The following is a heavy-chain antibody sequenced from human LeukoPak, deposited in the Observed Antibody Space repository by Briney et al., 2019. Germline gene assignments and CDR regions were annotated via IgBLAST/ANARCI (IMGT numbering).Heavy chain of an antibody. CDR1: GFTFSSYG. V-gene: IGHV3-30*18. J-gene: IGHJ4*02. CDR3: AKDGPTYYYDSSGYYPDY. CDR2: ISYDGSKK. D-gene: IGHD3-22*01. Sequence: GALRLSCAASGFTFSSYGMHWVRQAPGKGLEWVAVISYDGSKKYYADSVKGRFTSSRDNSKNTLYLQMNSLRPEDTAVYYCAKDGPTYYYDSSGYYPDYWGQGTLVTVSS.